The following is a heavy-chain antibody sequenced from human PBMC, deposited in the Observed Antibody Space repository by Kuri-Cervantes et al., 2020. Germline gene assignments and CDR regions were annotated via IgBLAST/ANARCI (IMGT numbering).Heavy chain of an antibody. CDR1: GFTFSSYA. Sequence: GESLKISRAASGFTFSSYAMSWVRQAPGKGLEWVSAISGSGGSTYYVDSVKGRFTISRDNSKNTLYLQMNSLRAEDTAAYFCAKGGSNYDFWGQGTLVTVSS. CDR2: ISGSGGST. V-gene: IGHV3-23*01. CDR3: AKGGSNYDF. J-gene: IGHJ4*02. D-gene: IGHD5-24*01.